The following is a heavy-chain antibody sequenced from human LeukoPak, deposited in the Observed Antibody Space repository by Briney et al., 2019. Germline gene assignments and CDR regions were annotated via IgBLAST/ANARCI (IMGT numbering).Heavy chain of an antibody. V-gene: IGHV3-23*01. Sequence: GGSLRLSCAASGFTFSGFAMSWVRRTPGKGLEWVSGNTLYAASVKGRFTISRDNSKNTLYLQMNSLRAEDTAVYYCARGDTAMITIHYFDYWGQGTLITVSS. CDR1: GFTFSGFA. D-gene: IGHD5-18*01. J-gene: IGHJ4*02. CDR3: ARGDTAMITIHYFDY. CDR2: NT.